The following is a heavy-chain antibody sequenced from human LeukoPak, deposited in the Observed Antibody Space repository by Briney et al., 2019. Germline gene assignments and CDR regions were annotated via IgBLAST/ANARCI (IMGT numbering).Heavy chain of an antibody. V-gene: IGHV3-23*01. CDR3: AKDLSVAVAGYFDY. D-gene: IGHD6-19*01. CDR2: ISSSGNYI. CDR1: GFTFSSYA. J-gene: IGHJ4*02. Sequence: GGPLRLSCAASGFTFSSYAMSWVRQAPGKGLEWVSAISSSGNYIYYADSVKGRFTISRDNSKNTLYLQMNSLRAEDTAVYYCAKDLSVAVAGYFDYWGQGTLVTVSS.